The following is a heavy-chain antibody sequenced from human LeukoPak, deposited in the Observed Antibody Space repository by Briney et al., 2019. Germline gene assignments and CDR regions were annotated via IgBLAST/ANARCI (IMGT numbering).Heavy chain of an antibody. CDR2: INPNSGGT. D-gene: IGHD6-19*01. CDR1: GYTFTGYY. CDR3: ARLEAVAGTGDY. V-gene: IGHV1-2*02. Sequence: ASVKVSCKASGYTFTGYYMHWVRQAPGQGLEWMGWINPNSGGTNYAQKFQGRVTMTRDTSISTAYMELSRLRSDDTAVYYCARLEAVAGTGDYWGQGTLVTVSS. J-gene: IGHJ4*02.